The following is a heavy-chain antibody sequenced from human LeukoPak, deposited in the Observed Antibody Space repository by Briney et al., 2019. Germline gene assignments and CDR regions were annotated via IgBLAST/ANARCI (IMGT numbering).Heavy chain of an antibody. CDR1: GFTFSSYA. V-gene: IGHV3-30-3*02. D-gene: IGHD6-13*01. Sequence: GGSLRLSCAASGFTFSSYAMHWVRQAPGKGLEWVAVISYDGSNKYYADSVKGRFTISRDNSKNTLYLQMNSLRAEDTAVYYCAKSMGGAAAGTGYYYYYGMDVWGQGTTVTVSS. CDR2: ISYDGSNK. J-gene: IGHJ6*02. CDR3: AKSMGGAAAGTGYYYYYGMDV.